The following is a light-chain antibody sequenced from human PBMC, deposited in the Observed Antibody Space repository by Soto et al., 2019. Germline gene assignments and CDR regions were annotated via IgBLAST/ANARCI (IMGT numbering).Light chain of an antibody. CDR2: AAS. V-gene: IGKV1-39*01. Sequence: DIQMTQSPSSLSASVGDRVTITCRASQSINRYLNWYQQKPGKAPKLLIYAASSLLSGVPSRFSGGGSGTEFTLTITSLQPEDFATYWCQQSGSSPTTFGGGTKVEIK. J-gene: IGKJ4*01. CDR1: QSINRY. CDR3: QQSGSSPTT.